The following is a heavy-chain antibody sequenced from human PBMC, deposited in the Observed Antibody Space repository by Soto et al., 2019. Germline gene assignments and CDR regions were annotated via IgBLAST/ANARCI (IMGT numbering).Heavy chain of an antibody. CDR2: IKQDGSEI. Sequence: ESGRGLVQPGGSLRLSCAASGFTLSSYWMSWVRQAPGKGLEWVANIKQDGSEIYYVDSVKGRFTISRDNTKNSLYLQMNSLRAEDTAVYYCVRDPAYDYSDFWGQGTLVTVSS. CDR3: VRDPAYDYSDF. V-gene: IGHV3-7*01. D-gene: IGHD2-21*01. J-gene: IGHJ4*02. CDR1: GFTLSSYW.